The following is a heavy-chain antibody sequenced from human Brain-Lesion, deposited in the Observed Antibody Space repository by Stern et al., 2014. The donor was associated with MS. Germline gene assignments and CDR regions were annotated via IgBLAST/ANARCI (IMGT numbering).Heavy chain of an antibody. CDR2: VNNDGRRT. CDR1: GFTFSNYW. J-gene: IGHJ5*01. Sequence: VQLVESGGGLVQPVGSLRLSCAASGFTFSNYWMHWVRQAPGKGPVWVSRVNNDGRRTSYADSVKGRFTMSRDNAKNTLYLQMNSLRVEDTAIYYCARGERWFDSWGQGTLVTVSS. CDR3: ARGERWFDS. V-gene: IGHV3-74*01.